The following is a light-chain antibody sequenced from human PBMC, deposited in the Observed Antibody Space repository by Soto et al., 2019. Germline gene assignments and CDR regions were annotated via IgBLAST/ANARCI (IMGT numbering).Light chain of an antibody. CDR3: QQYYSYPIT. CDR2: KAS. Sequence: DLQMSQSASTLSGSVEARSAITGRASQTISSWLAWYQQKPGKAPKLLIYKASSLESGVPSRFSGSGSGTDFTLTISCLQSEDFATYYCQQYYSYPITFGQGTRLEIK. V-gene: IGKV1-5*03. J-gene: IGKJ5*01. CDR1: QTISSW.